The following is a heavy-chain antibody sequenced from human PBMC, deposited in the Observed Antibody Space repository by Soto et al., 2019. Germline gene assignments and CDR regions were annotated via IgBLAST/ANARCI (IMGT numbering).Heavy chain of an antibody. V-gene: IGHV1-69*01. CDR3: ASGSEGVVKYYFDY. D-gene: IGHD3-22*01. CDR2: IIPIFGTA. CDR1: GGTFRSYA. J-gene: IGHJ4*02. Sequence: QVQLVQSGAEVKKPGSSVKVSCKASGGTFRSYAISWVRQAPGQGLEWMGGIIPIFGTANYAQKFQGRVTITADESTSTAYMELSSLRSEDTAVYYCASGSEGVVKYYFDYWGQGTLVTVSS.